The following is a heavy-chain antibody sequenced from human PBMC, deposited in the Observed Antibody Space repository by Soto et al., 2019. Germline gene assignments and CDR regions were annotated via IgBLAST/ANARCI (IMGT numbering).Heavy chain of an antibody. CDR2: IYWNDDK. CDR3: AREGAIVPRFFDP. CDR1: GFSLSTNGVG. Sequence: QITLKESGPPLVKPTETLTLMCTFSGFSLSTNGVGVGWIRQPPGKALEWLALIYWNDDKRYSPSLKSRLTSTKDTSKNQVFLTMTTLDPVDTATYYCAREGAIVPRFFDPWGQGTLVTVSS. J-gene: IGHJ5*02. D-gene: IGHD1-26*01. V-gene: IGHV2-5*01.